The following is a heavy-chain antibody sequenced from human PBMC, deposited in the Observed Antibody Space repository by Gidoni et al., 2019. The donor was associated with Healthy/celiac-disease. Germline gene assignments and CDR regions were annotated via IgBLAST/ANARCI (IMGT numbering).Heavy chain of an antibody. D-gene: IGHD1-26*01. CDR1: GFTFRNAW. Sequence: EVQLVESGGGLVKPGGSLRLSCAASGFTFRNAWLSWVRQAPGKGLEWVGRIKSKTDGGTTDYAAPVKGRFTISREDSKNTLYLQMNRLKTEDTAVYYCTTGRIRVVGATYGMDVWGQGTTVTVSS. V-gene: IGHV3-15*01. CDR3: TTGRIRVVGATYGMDV. J-gene: IGHJ6*02. CDR2: IKSKTDGGTT.